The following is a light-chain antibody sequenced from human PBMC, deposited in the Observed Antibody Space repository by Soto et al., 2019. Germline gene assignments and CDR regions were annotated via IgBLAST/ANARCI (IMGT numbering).Light chain of an antibody. Sequence: EIELVQSPGTLSLSPGERATLSCRASQSVSNNYLAWYQQKPGQAPRLLIYGASSRATGVPDRFSGSGTGTDFSLTITRLEPEDFAVYYCQQYGVSPLMFTFGQGTKVGVK. CDR3: QQYGVSPLMFT. CDR1: QSVSNNY. CDR2: GAS. V-gene: IGKV3-20*01. J-gene: IGKJ2*01.